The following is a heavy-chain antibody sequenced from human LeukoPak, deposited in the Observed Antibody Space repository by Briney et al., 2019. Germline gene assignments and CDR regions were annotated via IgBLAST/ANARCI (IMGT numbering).Heavy chain of an antibody. CDR1: GFTFSGYW. CDR2: IKQDGSEK. J-gene: IGHJ4*02. V-gene: IGHV3-7*01. D-gene: IGHD6-13*01. CDR3: ARIGAGYSSSWAAFDY. Sequence: GGSLRLSCAASGFTFSGYWMSWVRQAPGKGLEWVANIKQDGSEKYYVDSVKGRFTISRDNAKNSLYLQMNSLRAEDTAVYYCARIGAGYSSSWAAFDYWGQGTLVTVSS.